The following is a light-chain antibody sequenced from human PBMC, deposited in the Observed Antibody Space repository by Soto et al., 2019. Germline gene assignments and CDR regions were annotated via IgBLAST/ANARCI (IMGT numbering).Light chain of an antibody. V-gene: IGLV1-40*01. Sequence: QSVLTQPPSVSGAPGQRVTISCTGSSSNIGAGYDVNWYQQLPGTAPKLVIYTNVQRPSGVPDRFSGSKSGASASLAISGLQSEDEADYYCAAWDDSLDGLIFGGGTKLTVL. CDR3: AAWDDSLDGLI. CDR2: TNV. J-gene: IGLJ2*01. CDR1: SSNIGAGYD.